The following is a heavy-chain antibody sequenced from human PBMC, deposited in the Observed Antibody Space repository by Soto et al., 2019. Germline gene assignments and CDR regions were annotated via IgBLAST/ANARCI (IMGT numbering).Heavy chain of an antibody. CDR2: IYHSGST. CDR3: ASEYVWGSYRPYYFDY. J-gene: IGHJ4*02. CDR1: GGSISSGGYS. V-gene: IGHV4-30-2*01. D-gene: IGHD3-16*02. Sequence: SETLSLTCAVSGGSISSGGYSWSWIRQPPGKGLDWIGYIYHSGSTYYNPSLKSRATISVDRSKNQFSLKLSSVTAADTAVYYCASEYVWGSYRPYYFDYWGQGTLVTVSS.